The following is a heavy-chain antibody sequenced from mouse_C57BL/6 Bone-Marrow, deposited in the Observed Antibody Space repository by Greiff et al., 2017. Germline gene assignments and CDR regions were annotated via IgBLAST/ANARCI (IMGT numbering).Heavy chain of an antibody. CDR2: IIPSNGGT. D-gene: IGHD2-3*01. CDR1: GYTFTSYW. Sequence: QVQLQQPGTELVKPGASVKLSCKASGYTFTSYWLHWVKQRPGQGLEWIGNIIPSNGGTNYNEKFKSKATLTVDKSSSTAYMQLSSLTSEDSAVYYCARWGWLLREDYWGQGTSVTVSS. V-gene: IGHV1-53*01. J-gene: IGHJ4*01. CDR3: ARWGWLLREDY.